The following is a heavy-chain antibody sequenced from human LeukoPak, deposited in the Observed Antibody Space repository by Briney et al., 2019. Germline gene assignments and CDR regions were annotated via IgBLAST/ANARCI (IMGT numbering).Heavy chain of an antibody. CDR1: GDSITSAGYY. J-gene: IGHJ4*02. D-gene: IGHD1-14*01. V-gene: IGHV4-39*07. CDR3: VTRTN. Sequence: SETLSLTCSVSGDSITSAGYYWGWIRQPPGKGLEWIGSIYYSANAYYNPSLKSRVTISVDASKNQFSLNLNSVAAADTAVYYCVTRTNWGQGTLVTVSS. CDR2: IYYSANA.